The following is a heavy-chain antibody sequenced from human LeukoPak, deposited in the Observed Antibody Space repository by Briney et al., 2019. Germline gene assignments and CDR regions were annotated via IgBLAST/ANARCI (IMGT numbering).Heavy chain of an antibody. CDR2: IDPNSGST. D-gene: IGHD6-19*01. CDR3: ARGDIQWDY. V-gene: IGHV1-2*02. J-gene: IGHJ4*02. CDR1: GYTFTAYY. Sequence: ASVKVSCKASGYTFTAYYIHWVRQAPGQGLEWPGWIDPNSGSTNFAQKFQGRVTMTRDTSITTAYVELSSLKSDDTAVYYCARGDIQWDYWGQGTQVTVSS.